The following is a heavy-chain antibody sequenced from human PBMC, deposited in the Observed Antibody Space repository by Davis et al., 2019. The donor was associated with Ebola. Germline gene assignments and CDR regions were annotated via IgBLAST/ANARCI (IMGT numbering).Heavy chain of an antibody. CDR2: IYYSGST. D-gene: IGHD3-10*01. CDR3: ARGIWFRYYYYGMDV. V-gene: IGHV4-59*01. J-gene: IGHJ6*04. Sequence: SETLSLTCAVYGGSFSGYYWSWIRQPPGKGLEWIGSIYYSGSTNYNPSLKSRVTISVDTSKNQFSLKLSSVTAADTAVYYCARGIWFRYYYYGMDVWGKGTTVTVSS. CDR1: GGSFSGYY.